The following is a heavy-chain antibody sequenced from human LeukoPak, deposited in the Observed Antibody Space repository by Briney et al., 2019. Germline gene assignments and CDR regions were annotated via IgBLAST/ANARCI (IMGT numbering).Heavy chain of an antibody. CDR2: IYPGDSDT. CDR3: ATSIDVSGSYQMPDAFDI. J-gene: IGHJ3*02. Sequence: GESLKISCKGSGYSFTSYWIGWVRQMPGKGLEWMGIIYPGDSDTRYSPSFQGQVTISADKSISTAYLQWSSLKASDTAMYYCATSIDVSGSYQMPDAFDIWGQGTMVTVSS. CDR1: GYSFTSYW. D-gene: IGHD3-10*01. V-gene: IGHV5-51*01.